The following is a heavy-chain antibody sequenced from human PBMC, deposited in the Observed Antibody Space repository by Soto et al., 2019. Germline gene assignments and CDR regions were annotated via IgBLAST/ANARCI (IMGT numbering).Heavy chain of an antibody. Sequence: GGSLRLSCAASGFIFSSYGMSWVRLPPGQGLEWVSFISTSGADTSYAESVKGRFTVSRDNSKNTMYLQMNSLTAEDTALYYSATLERCIGNYLGHWGQGTLVTVSS. J-gene: IGHJ4*02. CDR3: ATLERCIGNYLGH. CDR2: ISTSGADT. D-gene: IGHD3-3*01. CDR1: GFIFSSYG. V-gene: IGHV3-23*01.